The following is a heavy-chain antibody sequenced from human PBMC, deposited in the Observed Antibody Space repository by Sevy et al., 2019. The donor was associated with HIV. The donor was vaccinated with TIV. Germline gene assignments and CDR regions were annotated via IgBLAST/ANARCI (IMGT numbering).Heavy chain of an antibody. CDR3: TTDRPYYYDSSGYYHYYYYYGMDV. V-gene: IGHV3-15*07. CDR1: GFTFSNAW. Sequence: GGSLRLSCAASGFTFSNAWMNWVRQAPGKGLEWVGRIKSKTDGGTTDYAAPVKGRFTISRDDSKNTLYLQMNSLKTEDTALYYCTTDRPYYYDSSGYYHYYYYYGMDVWGQGTTVTVSS. J-gene: IGHJ6*02. CDR2: IKSKTDGGTT. D-gene: IGHD3-22*01.